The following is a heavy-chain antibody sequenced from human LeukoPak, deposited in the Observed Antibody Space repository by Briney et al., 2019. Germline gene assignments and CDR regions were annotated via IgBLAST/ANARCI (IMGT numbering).Heavy chain of an antibody. CDR1: GFTFSSYS. CDR3: AKDVDTERYYFDY. CDR2: ISSSSRTI. V-gene: IGHV3-48*04. D-gene: IGHD1-14*01. Sequence: PGGSLRLSCAASGFTFSSYSMNWVRQAPGKGLEWVSYISSSSRTIYYADSVKGRFTISRDNAKNSLYLQMNSLRAEDTAVYYCAKDVDTERYYFDYWGQGTLVTVSS. J-gene: IGHJ4*02.